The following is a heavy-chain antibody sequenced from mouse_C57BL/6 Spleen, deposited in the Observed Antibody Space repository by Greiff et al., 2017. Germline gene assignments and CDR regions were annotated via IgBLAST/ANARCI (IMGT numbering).Heavy chain of an antibody. V-gene: IGHV1-69*01. D-gene: IGHD3-2*02. J-gene: IGHJ2*01. Sequence: QVQLQQPGAELVMPGASVKLSCKASGYTFTSYWMHWVKQRPGQGLEWIGEIDPSDSYTNYNQNVKGKSTLTVDKSSSTAYMQLSSLTSEDSAVYYCARGGLRLPYFDYWGQGTTLTVSS. CDR1: GYTFTSYW. CDR2: IDPSDSYT. CDR3: ARGGLRLPYFDY.